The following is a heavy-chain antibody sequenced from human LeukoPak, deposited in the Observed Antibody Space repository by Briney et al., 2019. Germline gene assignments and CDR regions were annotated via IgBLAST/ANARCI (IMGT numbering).Heavy chain of an antibody. CDR2: ISSTSSTI. Sequence: GGAPRLSCAVSGFKFSSHKMHWGRPAPGKGLEWISYISSTSSTIYYADSVKGRLTISRDNAKNLLYLQMNSLRAEDTAVYYCVLAVDYWGQGTLVTVSS. V-gene: IGHV3-48*04. D-gene: IGHD1-26*01. CDR3: VLAVDY. CDR1: GFKFSSHK. J-gene: IGHJ4*02.